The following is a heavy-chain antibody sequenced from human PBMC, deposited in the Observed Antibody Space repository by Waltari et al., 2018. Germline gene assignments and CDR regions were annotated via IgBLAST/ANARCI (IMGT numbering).Heavy chain of an antibody. J-gene: IGHJ4*02. CDR2: ISGSGGKT. Sequence: EVQLLESGGGLVQPGGSLRLSCAASGSTFSSYAMSWVRQAPGKGLGWVSAISGSGGKTYYADSVKGRFTISRDNSKNTLYLQMNSLRAEDTAVYYCTKRAESNGWTGWIFDYWGQGTLVTVSS. CDR3: TKRAESNGWTGWIFDY. D-gene: IGHD6-19*01. V-gene: IGHV3-23*01. CDR1: GSTFSSYA.